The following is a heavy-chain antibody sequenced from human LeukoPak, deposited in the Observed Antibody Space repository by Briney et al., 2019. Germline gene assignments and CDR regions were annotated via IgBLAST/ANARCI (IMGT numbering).Heavy chain of an antibody. J-gene: IGHJ2*01. Sequence: PVKVSCKASGGTFSSYAISWVRQAPGQGLEWMGGIIPIFGTANYAQKFQGRVTITADESTSTAYMELSSLRSEDTAVYYCARAYYYDSSGLLHWYFDLWGRGTLVTVSS. CDR2: IIPIFGTA. CDR3: ARAYYYDSSGLLHWYFDL. V-gene: IGHV1-69*13. CDR1: GGTFSSYA. D-gene: IGHD3-22*01.